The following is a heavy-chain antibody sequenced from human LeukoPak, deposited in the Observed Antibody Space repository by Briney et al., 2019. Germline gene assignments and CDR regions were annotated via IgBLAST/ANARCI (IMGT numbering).Heavy chain of an antibody. D-gene: IGHD4-17*01. V-gene: IGHV3-21*04. Sequence: PGGSLRLSCVASGFTFTSYSMNWVRQAPGKGLEWVSSISGSGNYIYNADSMKGRFTISRYKSKNTLFLQMNSLRADDTAVYYCARVAGDYADYIGSFYFYGMDVWGQGTTVTV. CDR1: GFTFTSYS. J-gene: IGHJ6*02. CDR3: ARVAGDYADYIGSFYFYGMDV. CDR2: ISGSGNYI.